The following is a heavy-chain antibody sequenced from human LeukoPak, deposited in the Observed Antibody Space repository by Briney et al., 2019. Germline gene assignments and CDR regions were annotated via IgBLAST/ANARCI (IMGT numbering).Heavy chain of an antibody. CDR2: IKQDGSEK. CDR1: GFTFSSYW. D-gene: IGHD4-17*01. J-gene: IGHJ6*02. CDR3: ARESGLSLWDGDYYHYYYGMDV. V-gene: IGHV3-7*03. Sequence: GGSLRLSRAASGFTFSSYWMHWVRQAPGKGLEWVANIKQDGSEKYYVDSVKGRFTTSRDNAKNSLYLQMNSLRAEDTAVYYCARESGLSLWDGDYYHYYYGMDVWGQGTTVTVSS.